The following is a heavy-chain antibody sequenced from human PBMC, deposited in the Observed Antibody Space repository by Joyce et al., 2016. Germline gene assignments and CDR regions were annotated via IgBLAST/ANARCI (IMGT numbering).Heavy chain of an antibody. CDR1: GVSVNSASSF. CDR2: IYYSGST. J-gene: IGHJ4*02. D-gene: IGHD3-9*01. V-gene: IGHV4-61*10. Sequence: QVQLQESGPGLVKTSATLSLTCAVSGVSVNSASSFWTWIRQPTGKRLEWIGYIYYSGSTKYNPALKSRVTLSVDTLRNQFSLNLRSVTAADTAVYYCARAFLTGPYYFDYWGQGTLVPVSS. CDR3: ARAFLTGPYYFDY.